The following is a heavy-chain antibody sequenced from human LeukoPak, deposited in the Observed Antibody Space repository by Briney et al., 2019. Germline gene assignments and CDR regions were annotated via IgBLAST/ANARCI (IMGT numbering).Heavy chain of an antibody. D-gene: IGHD6-19*01. V-gene: IGHV4-59*01. Sequence: SETLSLTCTVSGGSISSYYWSWIRQPPGKGLEWIGYIYYSGSTNYNPSLKSRVTISVDTSKNQFSLKLSSVTAADTAVYYCARGSWLPRFFDYWGQGTLVTVSS. CDR2: IYYSGST. CDR1: GGSISSYY. J-gene: IGHJ4*02. CDR3: ARGSWLPRFFDY.